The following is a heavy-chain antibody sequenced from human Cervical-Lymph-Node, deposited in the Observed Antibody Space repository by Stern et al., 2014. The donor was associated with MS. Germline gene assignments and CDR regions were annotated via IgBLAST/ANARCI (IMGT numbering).Heavy chain of an antibody. V-gene: IGHV3-23*04. CDR2: ISGSGGST. D-gene: IGHD3-22*01. J-gene: IGHJ4*02. CDR1: GFTFSSHA. CDR3: AKDSYYDSSGYHPLWDY. Sequence: LQLEESGGGLVQPGGSLRLSCAASGFTFSSHAMSWVRQAPGKGLEWVSAISGSGGSTYYADSVKGRFTISRDNSKNTLYLQMNSLRAEDTAVYYCAKDSYYDSSGYHPLWDYWGQGTLVTVSS.